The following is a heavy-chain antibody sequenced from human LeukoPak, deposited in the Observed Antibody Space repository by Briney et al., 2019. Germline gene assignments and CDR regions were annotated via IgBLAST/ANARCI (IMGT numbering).Heavy chain of an antibody. Sequence: GGSLRLSCSASGFTLSSYPMHWVRQAPGKRLEYVSGISSDGGSTYYTDSVKGRFTISRDNSKNTLYLQMSSLRAEDTAVYYCVRGFAISRFDYWGQGILVTVSS. D-gene: IGHD3-10*01. V-gene: IGHV3-64D*09. CDR2: ISSDGGST. CDR3: VRGFAISRFDY. CDR1: GFTLSSYP. J-gene: IGHJ4*02.